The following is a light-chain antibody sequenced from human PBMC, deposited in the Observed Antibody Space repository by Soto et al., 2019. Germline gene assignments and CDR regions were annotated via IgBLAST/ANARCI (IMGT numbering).Light chain of an antibody. V-gene: IGKV3-20*01. J-gene: IGKJ1*01. CDR2: GAS. Sequence: EIVLTQSPCSLSFSPLERATLSCRASRSVNNNYLAWYQQKPGQAPRLLIFGASSRATGIPDRFIGSGSGTEFILTISRLEPDDFAIYHCHQHGGSPETFGQGTKVDIK. CDR1: RSVNNNY. CDR3: HQHGGSPET.